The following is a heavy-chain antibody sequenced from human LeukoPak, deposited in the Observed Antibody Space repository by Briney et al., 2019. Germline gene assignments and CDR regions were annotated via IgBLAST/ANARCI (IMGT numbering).Heavy chain of an antibody. CDR3: AHRPSGMAAVSFES. D-gene: IGHD6-13*01. Sequence: SGPTLLNPTQTLTLTCTFSGFSLSTTAVGVGWIRQPPEKALERHAFINSNDDRRYTPSLKSRLTITRDTIKNQVVLTMSNMEPADTATYYCAHRPSGMAAVSFESWGQGTLVTVSS. J-gene: IGHJ4*02. V-gene: IGHV2-5*01. CDR1: GFSLSTTAVG. CDR2: INSNDDR.